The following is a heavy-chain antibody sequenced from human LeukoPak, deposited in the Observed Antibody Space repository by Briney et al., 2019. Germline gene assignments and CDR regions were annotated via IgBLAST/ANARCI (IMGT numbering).Heavy chain of an antibody. CDR1: GFTFSTYA. J-gene: IGHJ4*02. CDR2: ISGSGGST. D-gene: IGHD3-10*01. CDR3: ARVSYGSGSSPFDY. Sequence: PGGSLRLSCAASGFTFSTYAMSWVRQAPGKGLEWVSAISGSGGSTYYADSVKGRFTISRDNSKNTLYLQMNSLRAEDTAVYYCARVSYGSGSSPFDYWGQGTLVTVSS. V-gene: IGHV3-23*01.